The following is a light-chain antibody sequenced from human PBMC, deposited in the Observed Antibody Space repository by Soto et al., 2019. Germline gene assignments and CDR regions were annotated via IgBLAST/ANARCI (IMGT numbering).Light chain of an antibody. Sequence: DIQMTQSPSSLSASVGDRVTITCRASQSIDTYLNWYQHKPGKAPKLLIFGATSLQSGVPSRFSCSGSGPEFSLTISSLQHEDFATYYCQQCYSTPPTFGQGTKLEI. CDR2: GAT. V-gene: IGKV1-39*01. CDR1: QSIDTY. J-gene: IGKJ2*01. CDR3: QQCYSTPPT.